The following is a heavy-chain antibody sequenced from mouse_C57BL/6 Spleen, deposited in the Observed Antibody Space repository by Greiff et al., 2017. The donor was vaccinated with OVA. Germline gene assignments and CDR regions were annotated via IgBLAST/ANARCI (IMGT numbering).Heavy chain of an antibody. V-gene: IGHV1-72*01. D-gene: IGHD1-1*01. CDR1: GYTFTSYW. CDR2: IDPNSGGT. J-gene: IGHJ1*03. Sequence: VQLQQPGAELVKPGASVKLSCKASGYTFTSYWMHWVKQRPGRGLEWIGMIDPNSGGTKYNEKFKSKATLTVDKPSSTAYMQLSSLTSEDSAVYYCAYGSSPYWYFDVWGTETTVTVSS. CDR3: AYGSSPYWYFDV.